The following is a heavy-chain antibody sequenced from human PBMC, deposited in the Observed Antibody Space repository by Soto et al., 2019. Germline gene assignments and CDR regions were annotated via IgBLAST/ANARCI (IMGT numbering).Heavy chain of an antibody. CDR3: ARREYCSSTSCYYYYYYGMDV. Sequence: GESLKISCKGSGYSFTSYWISWVRQMPGKGLEWVGRIDPSDSYTNYSPSFQGHVTISADKSISTAYLQWSSLKASDTAMYYCARREYCSSTSCYYYYYYGMDVWGQGTTVTVS. J-gene: IGHJ6*02. D-gene: IGHD2-2*01. V-gene: IGHV5-10-1*01. CDR2: IDPSDSYT. CDR1: GYSFTSYW.